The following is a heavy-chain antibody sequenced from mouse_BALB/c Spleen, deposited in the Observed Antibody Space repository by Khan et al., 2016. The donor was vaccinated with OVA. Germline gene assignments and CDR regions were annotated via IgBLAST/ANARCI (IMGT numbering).Heavy chain of an antibody. CDR1: GFTFNSYG. D-gene: IGHD1-1*01. J-gene: IGHJ2*01. CDR3: ATSYFYGYYVDY. V-gene: IGHV5-17*02. Sequence: EVHLVESGGGLVQPGRSQKLSCAASGFTFNSYGMHWVRQAPEKGLEWVAYISGDSNTIYYADTVKGRFTISRDNPKNTLFLQMTSLMSEDTAMYYCATSYFYGYYVDYWGPGTTLTVS. CDR2: ISGDSNTI.